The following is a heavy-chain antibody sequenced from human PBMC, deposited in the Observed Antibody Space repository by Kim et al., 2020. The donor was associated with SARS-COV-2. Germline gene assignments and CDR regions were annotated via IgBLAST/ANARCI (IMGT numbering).Heavy chain of an antibody. CDR3: ARSQLGTFDY. Sequence: GGSLRLSCAASGFTFSTYNMNWVRQAPGKALEWVSSISSSSSYIYYADSVTGRFTFSRDNAKNLLYLQMNSLRAEDTAVYYCARSQLGTFDYWGQGTLVTVSS. D-gene: IGHD2-2*01. J-gene: IGHJ4*02. V-gene: IGHV3-21*04. CDR1: GFTFSTYN. CDR2: ISSSSSYI.